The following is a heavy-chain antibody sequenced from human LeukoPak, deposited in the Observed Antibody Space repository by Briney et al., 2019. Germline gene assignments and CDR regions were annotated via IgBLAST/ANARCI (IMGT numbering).Heavy chain of an antibody. V-gene: IGHV1-2*02. CDR1: GYTFTSYD. D-gene: IGHD3-16*02. CDR2: MNPNSGGT. CDR3: ALRSMITFGGVIVKGDY. J-gene: IGHJ4*02. Sequence: ASVKVSCKASGYTFTSYDINWVRQATGQGLEWMGWMNPNSGGTNYAQKFQGRVTMTRDTSISTAYMELSRLRSDDTAVYYCALRSMITFGGVIVKGDYWGQGTLVTVSS.